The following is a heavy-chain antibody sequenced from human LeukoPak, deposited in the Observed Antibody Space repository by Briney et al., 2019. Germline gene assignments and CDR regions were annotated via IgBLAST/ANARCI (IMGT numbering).Heavy chain of an antibody. CDR2: INHSGST. Sequence: PSETLSLTCAVYGGSFSCYYWSWIRQPPGKWLEWIGEINHSGSTNYNPSLKSRVTISVDTSKNQFSLKLSSVTAADTAVYYCARTSRYGPIDYWGQGTLVTVSS. J-gene: IGHJ4*02. CDR3: ARTSRYGPIDY. CDR1: GGSFSCYY. D-gene: IGHD3-16*02. V-gene: IGHV4-34*01.